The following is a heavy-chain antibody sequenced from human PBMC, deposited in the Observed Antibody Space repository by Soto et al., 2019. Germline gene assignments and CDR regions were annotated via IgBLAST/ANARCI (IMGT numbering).Heavy chain of an antibody. J-gene: IGHJ4*02. CDR3: ARPTEDRYYYDSSGSCGY. Sequence: PGGSLRLSCAASGFTFSSYAMHWVRQAPGKGLEWVAVISYDGSNKYYADSVKGRFTISRDNSKNTLYQQMNSLRAEDTAVYYCARPTEDRYYYDSSGSCGYWGQGTLVTVSS. V-gene: IGHV3-30-3*01. D-gene: IGHD3-22*01. CDR1: GFTFSSYA. CDR2: ISYDGSNK.